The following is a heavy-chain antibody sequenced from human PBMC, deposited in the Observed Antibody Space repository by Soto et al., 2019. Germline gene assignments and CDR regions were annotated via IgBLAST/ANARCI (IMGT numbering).Heavy chain of an antibody. CDR2: IIPIFGTA. V-gene: IGHV1-69*01. J-gene: IGHJ6*02. D-gene: IGHD2-8*01. Sequence: QVQLVKSGAEVKKPGSSVKVSCKASGGTFSSYAISWVRQAPGQGLEWMGGIIPIFGTANYAQKFQGRVTITADESTSTAYMELSSLRSEDTVVYYCARGCPKYYYYYYGMHVWGQGTTVTASS. CDR3: ARGCPKYYYYYYGMHV. CDR1: GGTFSSYA.